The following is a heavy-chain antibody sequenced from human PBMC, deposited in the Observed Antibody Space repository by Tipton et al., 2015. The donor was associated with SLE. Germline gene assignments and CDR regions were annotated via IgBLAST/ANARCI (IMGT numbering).Heavy chain of an antibody. J-gene: IGHJ3*02. Sequence: SLRLSCTASGFTFGDYAMSWFRQAPGKGLEWVGFIRSKAYGGTTEYVASVKGRFTISRDDSKSIAYLQMNSLKTEDTAVYYCTRDRYSSGWSLNSESFDIWGQGTMVTVSS. CDR1: GFTFGDYA. CDR2: IRSKAYGGTT. D-gene: IGHD6-19*01. V-gene: IGHV3-49*03. CDR3: TRDRYSSGWSLNSESFDI.